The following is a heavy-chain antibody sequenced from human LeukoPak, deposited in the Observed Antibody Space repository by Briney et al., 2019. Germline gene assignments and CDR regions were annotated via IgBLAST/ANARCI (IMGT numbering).Heavy chain of an antibody. J-gene: IGHJ5*02. V-gene: IGHV1-46*01. CDR3: ARGGISGSYSEFDP. CDR2: INPDGGNT. D-gene: IGHD1-26*01. CDR1: GYTFTNSY. Sequence: GASVKVSCKASGYTFTNSYIHWVRQAPGQVLEWMGLINPDGGNTNYAQNFQGRVTLTRDTSTSTVYMELRSLRSDDTAVYYCARGGISGSYSEFDPWGQGTLVTVSS.